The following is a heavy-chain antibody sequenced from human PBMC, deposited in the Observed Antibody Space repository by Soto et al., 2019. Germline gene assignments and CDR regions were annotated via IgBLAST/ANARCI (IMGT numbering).Heavy chain of an antibody. J-gene: IGHJ4*02. V-gene: IGHV4-31*03. CDR3: ARKYCSSTSCHGAFDY. CDR1: GGSISSGGYY. D-gene: IGHD2-2*01. CDR2: IYYSGST. Sequence: QVQLQESGPGLVKPSQTLSLTCTVSGGSISSGGYYWSWIRQHPGKGLEWFGYIYYSGSTYYNPSLKSRVTISVDTSKNQFSLKLSSVTAADTAVYYCARKYCSSTSCHGAFDYWGQGTLVTVSS.